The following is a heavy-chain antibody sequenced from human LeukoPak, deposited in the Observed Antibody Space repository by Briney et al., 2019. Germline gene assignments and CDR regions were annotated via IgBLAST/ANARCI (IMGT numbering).Heavy chain of an antibody. CDR2: IIPIFGTA. CDR3: ARESREANVFDY. CDR1: GGTFSSYA. V-gene: IGHV1-69*06. J-gene: IGHJ4*02. Sequence: ASVKVSCKASGGTFSSYAISWVRQAPGQGLEWMGGIIPIFGTANYAQKFQGRVTITADKSTSTAYMELSSLRSEDTAVYYCARESREANVFDYWGQGTLVTVSS. D-gene: IGHD1-26*01.